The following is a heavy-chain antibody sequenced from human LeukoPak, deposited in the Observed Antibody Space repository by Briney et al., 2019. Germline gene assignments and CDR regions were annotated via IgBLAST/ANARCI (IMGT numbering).Heavy chain of an antibody. D-gene: IGHD3-10*01. CDR3: ARGPPYGSRTDYLDY. J-gene: IGHJ4*02. CDR2: IKKDGSEK. Sequence: GCLRLSRAASRFTFTSDAVSSGREAPGTGVKGVADIKKDGSEKNQVDSVTISRDNAKNSLYLQMNSLRAEDTAVYYCARGPPYGSRTDYLDYWGQGTLVTVSS. CDR1: RFTFTSDA. V-gene: IGHV3-7*01.